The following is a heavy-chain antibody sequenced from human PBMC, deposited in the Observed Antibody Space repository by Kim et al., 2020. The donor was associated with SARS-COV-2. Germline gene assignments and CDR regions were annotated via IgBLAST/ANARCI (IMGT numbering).Heavy chain of an antibody. CDR3: ARDDLAVAGQGLAY. CDR2: ISYDGSNK. J-gene: IGHJ4*02. V-gene: IGHV3-30*04. Sequence: GGSLRLSCAASGFTFSSYAMHWVRQAPGKGLEWVAVISYDGSNKYYADSVKGRFTISRDNSKNTLYLQMNSLRAEDTAVYYCARDDLAVAGQGLAYWGQGTLVTGSS. CDR1: GFTFSSYA. D-gene: IGHD6-19*01.